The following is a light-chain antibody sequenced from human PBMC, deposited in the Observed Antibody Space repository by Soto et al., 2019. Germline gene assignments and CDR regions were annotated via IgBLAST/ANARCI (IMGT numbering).Light chain of an antibody. J-gene: IGKJ5*01. CDR3: QQYGTSPRSIT. CDR2: ATS. Sequence: EIAVPQAPATLYLSPGARATVSCGASQSLRSSYLAWYQQKPGLAPRPLIYATSSRATGIPDRFSGGGSGTDVTLTINKLEPEDFAVYYCQQYGTSPRSITFGQGTRLEN. V-gene: IGKV3D-20*01. CDR1: QSLRSSY.